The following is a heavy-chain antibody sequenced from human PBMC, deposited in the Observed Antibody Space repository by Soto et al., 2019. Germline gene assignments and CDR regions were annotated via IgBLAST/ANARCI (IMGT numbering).Heavy chain of an antibody. CDR1: GLSVVGSY. Sequence: PAGSLRLSCAASGLSVVGSYMNWFRQSEQKGLEWISVVYPDDNTYYAESVRGRFTISRDRSKNTVSLQMNSLRAEDTAVYYCARLPGAFYYDNGDYDFLDYWGQGTLVTVSS. CDR2: VYPDDNT. V-gene: IGHV3-53*01. CDR3: ARLPGAFYYDNGDYDFLDY. D-gene: IGHD3-3*01. J-gene: IGHJ4*02.